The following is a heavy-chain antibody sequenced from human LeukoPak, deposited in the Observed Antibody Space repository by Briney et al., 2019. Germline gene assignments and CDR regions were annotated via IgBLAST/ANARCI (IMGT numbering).Heavy chain of an antibody. D-gene: IGHD3/OR15-3a*01. CDR1: GYTFTSYG. J-gene: IGHJ5*02. CDR3: AREVWTGGLNWFDP. Sequence: ASVKVSCKASGYTFTSYGISWVRQAPGQGLEWMGWISAYNGNTNYAQKLRGRVTMTTDTSTSTAYMELRSLRSDDTAVYYCAREVWTGGLNWFDPWGQGTLVTVSS. CDR2: ISAYNGNT. V-gene: IGHV1-18*01.